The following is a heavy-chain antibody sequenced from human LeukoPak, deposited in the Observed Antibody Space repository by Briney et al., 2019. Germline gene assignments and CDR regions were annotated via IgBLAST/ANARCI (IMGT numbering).Heavy chain of an antibody. Sequence: PGGSLRLSCAASGFTFSSYEVNWVRQAPGKGLEWVSYISSSGSTIYYADSVEGRFTISRDNAKNSLYLQMNSLRAEDTAVYYCASMNWNYYFDYWGQGTLVTVSS. D-gene: IGHD1-7*01. CDR1: GFTFSSYE. CDR3: ASMNWNYYFDY. CDR2: ISSSGSTI. V-gene: IGHV3-48*03. J-gene: IGHJ4*02.